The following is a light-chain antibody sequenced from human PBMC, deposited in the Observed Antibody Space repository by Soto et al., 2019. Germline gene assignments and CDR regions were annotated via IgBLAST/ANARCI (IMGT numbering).Light chain of an antibody. J-gene: IGLJ1*01. Sequence: QSVLTQPGSVSGSPGQSVTISCTGTSSDVDDYNYVSWFQQHPGKAPKLMIYDVSERPSGVPDRFSGSKSGNTASLTISGLQAEHEADYYCCSYGGTFYVFGTGTKVTVL. CDR3: CSYGGTFYV. CDR1: SSDVDDYNY. V-gene: IGLV2-11*01. CDR2: DVS.